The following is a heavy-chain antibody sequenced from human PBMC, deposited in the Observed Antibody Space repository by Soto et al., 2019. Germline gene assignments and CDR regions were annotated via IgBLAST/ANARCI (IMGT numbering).Heavy chain of an antibody. J-gene: IGHJ4*02. Sequence: SEALSLTCAVSSGSISSSNWWIWVRQPPGKGLEWIGEIYHSWSTNYNPSLKSRVTISVDKSKNQFSLKLSSVTAADTAVYYCASEKDRPFDYWGQGTMVTVSS. V-gene: IGHV4-4*02. CDR3: ASEKDRPFDY. D-gene: IGHD6-6*01. CDR2: IYHSWST. CDR1: SGSISSSNW.